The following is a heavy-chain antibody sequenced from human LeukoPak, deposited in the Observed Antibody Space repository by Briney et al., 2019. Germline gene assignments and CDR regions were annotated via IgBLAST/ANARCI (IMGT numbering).Heavy chain of an antibody. Sequence: SETLSLTCTVSGGSISSYYWSWIRQPPGKGLEWIGYIYYSGSTNYNPSLKSRVTISVDTSKNQFSLKLSSVTAADTAVYYCARFLPHRAAGGFDPWGQGTLVTVSS. V-gene: IGHV4-59*01. J-gene: IGHJ5*02. CDR2: IYYSGST. D-gene: IGHD6-13*01. CDR1: GGSISSYY. CDR3: ARFLPHRAAGGFDP.